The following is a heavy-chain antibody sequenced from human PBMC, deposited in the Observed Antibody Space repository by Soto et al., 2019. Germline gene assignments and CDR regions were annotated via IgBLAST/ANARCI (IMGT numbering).Heavy chain of an antibody. CDR1: GFTFTSSA. J-gene: IGHJ1*01. CDR2: IVVGSGNT. Sequence: GXSVKVSCKASGFTFTSSAVQWVRQSRGQRLEWIGWIVVGSGNTNYAQKFQERVTITRDMSTSTAYMELSSLRSEDTAVYYCAAGYSSGWYGYFQHWGQGTLVNVS. V-gene: IGHV1-58*01. CDR3: AAGYSSGWYGYFQH. D-gene: IGHD6-19*01.